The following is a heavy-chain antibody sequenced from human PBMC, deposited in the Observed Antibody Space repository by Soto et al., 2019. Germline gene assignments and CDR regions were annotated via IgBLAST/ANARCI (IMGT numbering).Heavy chain of an antibody. CDR3: AREIRSGYYKYWYFDL. V-gene: IGHV1-2*02. CDR2: INTDSGGT. CDR1: GYSVTVYR. D-gene: IGHD3-3*01. J-gene: IGHJ2*01. Sequence: ASVKVSCKASGYSVTVYRMHWVRQAPGQGREGMGWINTDSGGTKYAQKFEGRVTMSRDTSINTAYMELSNLISDDTAVDYCAREIRSGYYKYWYFDLWGRGTLVTVSS.